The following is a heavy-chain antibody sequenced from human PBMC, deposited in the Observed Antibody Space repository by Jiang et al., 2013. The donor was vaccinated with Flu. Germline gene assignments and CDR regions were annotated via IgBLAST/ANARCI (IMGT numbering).Heavy chain of an antibody. V-gene: IGHV1-69*01. J-gene: IGHJ6*02. D-gene: IGHD3-10*01. CDR2: ISPISGTA. CDR1: GGTFSSFS. CDR3: ARSSGSSWDHYQYGLFV. Sequence: SGAEVKKPGSSVKVSCKTSGGTFSSFSFSWVRQAPGKGLEWVGGISPISGTAEYAQKFEGRVTIEADESTSTVYMEVSSLRSEDAAVYYCARSSGSSWDHYQYGLFVWGQGTTVTVPS.